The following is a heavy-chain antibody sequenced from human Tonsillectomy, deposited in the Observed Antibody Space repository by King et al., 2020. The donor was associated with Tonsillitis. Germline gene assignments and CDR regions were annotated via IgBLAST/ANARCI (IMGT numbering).Heavy chain of an antibody. J-gene: IGHJ3*02. CDR1: GYTFTDYY. V-gene: IGHV1-2*02. Sequence: QLVQSGAEVKKPGASVKVSCKASGYTFTDYYIHWVRQAPGQGLEWMGWINPNSGGTNYAQKFQGRVTMTRDTSISTAYMELSRLRYDDKAVYYCATDLRSFGVVIMPGEAFDIWGQGTMVTVSS. D-gene: IGHD3-3*01. CDR2: INPNSGGT. CDR3: ATDLRSFGVVIMPGEAFDI.